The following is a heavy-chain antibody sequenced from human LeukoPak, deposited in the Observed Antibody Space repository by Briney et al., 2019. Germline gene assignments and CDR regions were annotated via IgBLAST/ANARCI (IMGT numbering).Heavy chain of an antibody. CDR3: ARSRYGSGSLYPPGDY. CDR1: GGSFIGYY. Sequence: SETLSLTCGVYGGSFIGYYWSWIRQPPGKGLEWIGESSISGSTNYNPSLKTRVTISIDTSRNQVSLRLTSVTDADTAFYFCARSRYGSGSLYPPGDYWGQGSLVTVSS. V-gene: IGHV4-34*01. D-gene: IGHD3-10*01. J-gene: IGHJ4*02. CDR2: SSISGST.